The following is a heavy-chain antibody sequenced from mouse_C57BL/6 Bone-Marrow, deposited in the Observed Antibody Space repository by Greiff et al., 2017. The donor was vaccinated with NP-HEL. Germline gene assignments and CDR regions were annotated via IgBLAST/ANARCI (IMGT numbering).Heavy chain of an antibody. Sequence: QVQLQQPGAELVKPGASVKMSCKASGYTFTSYWITWVKQRPGQGLEWIGDLYPGSGSTNYNEKFQSKATLTVDTSYRPAYMQLSSLTSEDSAVYDCARSVIYYGVNYAMDYWGQGTSVTVSS. V-gene: IGHV1-55*01. CDR2: LYPGSGST. J-gene: IGHJ4*01. D-gene: IGHD2-13*01. CDR3: ARSVIYYGVNYAMDY. CDR1: GYTFTSYW.